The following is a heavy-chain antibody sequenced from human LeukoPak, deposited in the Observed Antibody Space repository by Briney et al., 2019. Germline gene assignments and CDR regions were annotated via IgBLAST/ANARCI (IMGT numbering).Heavy chain of an antibody. D-gene: IGHD3-10*01. CDR3: AKDKYYSSGTYCVS. J-gene: IGHJ5*02. Sequence: PGRSLRLSCAASGFAFSSYGMHWVRQAPGRGLEWVAVISKDGNNKYYVDSVKGRFTISRDNSENTLYLQMNSLRTEDTAVYYCAKDKYYSSGTYCVSWGQGTLVTVSS. CDR1: GFAFSSYG. V-gene: IGHV3-30*18. CDR2: ISKDGNNK.